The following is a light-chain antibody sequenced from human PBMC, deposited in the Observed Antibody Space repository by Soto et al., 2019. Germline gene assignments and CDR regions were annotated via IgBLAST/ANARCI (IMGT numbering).Light chain of an antibody. CDR2: GAS. V-gene: IGKV3-20*01. Sequence: DIVLTQSPGTLSLSPGERDTISCRASQSVSSIYLAWYQQTPGQAPRLLIYGASSRATGIPDRFSGSGSGTDFPLTISRLEPEDFAAYYCQQYGSSPRTFGPGTKVDIK. J-gene: IGKJ3*01. CDR3: QQYGSSPRT. CDR1: QSVSSIY.